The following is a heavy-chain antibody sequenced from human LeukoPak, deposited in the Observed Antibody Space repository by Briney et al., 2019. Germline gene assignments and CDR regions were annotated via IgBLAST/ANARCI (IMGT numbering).Heavy chain of an antibody. CDR3: ARSPYCSGGSCVAYNWFDP. CDR2: ISAYNGNT. CDR1: GYTFTSYY. D-gene: IGHD2-15*01. V-gene: IGHV1-18*04. Sequence: GASVKVSCKASGYTFTSYYMHWVRQAPGQGLEWMGWISAYNGNTNYAQKLQGRVTMTTDTSTSTAYMELRSLRSDDTAVYYCARSPYCSGGSCVAYNWFDPWGQGTLVTVSS. J-gene: IGHJ5*02.